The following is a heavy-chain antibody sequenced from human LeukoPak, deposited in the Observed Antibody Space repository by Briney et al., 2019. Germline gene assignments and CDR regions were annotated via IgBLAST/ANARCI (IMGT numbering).Heavy chain of an antibody. D-gene: IGHD2-2*01. CDR3: AKDWRYCSSTSCLYYYYYYGMDV. J-gene: IGHJ6*02. V-gene: IGHV3-30*18. Sequence: PGGSLRLSCAASGFTFSSYGMHWVRQAPGKGLEWVAVISYDGSNKYYADSVKGRFTISRDNSKNTLYLQMNSLRAEDTAVYYCAKDWRYCSSTSCLYYYYYYGMDVWGQGTTVTVSS. CDR2: ISYDGSNK. CDR1: GFTFSSYG.